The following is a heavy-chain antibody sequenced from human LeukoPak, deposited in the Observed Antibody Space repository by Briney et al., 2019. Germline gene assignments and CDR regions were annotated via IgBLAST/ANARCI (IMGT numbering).Heavy chain of an antibody. D-gene: IGHD6-13*01. Sequence: PGGSLRLSCAASGFTFSSYAMHWVRQAPGKGLEWVAVISYDGSNKYYADSVKGRFTISRDNSKNTLYLQMNGLRAEDTAVYYCARGSSRRGEDFDYWGQGTLVTVSS. V-gene: IGHV3-30*04. CDR1: GFTFSSYA. CDR3: ARGSSRRGEDFDY. J-gene: IGHJ4*02. CDR2: ISYDGSNK.